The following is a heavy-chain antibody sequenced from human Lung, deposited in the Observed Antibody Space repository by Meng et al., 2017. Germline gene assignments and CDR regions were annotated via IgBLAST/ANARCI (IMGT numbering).Heavy chain of an antibody. CDR3: ARGPTTMAHDFDY. J-gene: IGHJ4*02. Sequence: QVQLKQWGAGLLKPSGILPLTCVVSGGSFSDYYRSWIRQPPGKGLEWIGEINHSGSTNYNPSLESRATISVDTSQNNLSLKLSSVTAADSAVYYCARGPTTMAHDFDYWGQGTLVTVSS. CDR2: INHSGST. V-gene: IGHV4-34*01. CDR1: GGSFSDYY. D-gene: IGHD4-11*01.